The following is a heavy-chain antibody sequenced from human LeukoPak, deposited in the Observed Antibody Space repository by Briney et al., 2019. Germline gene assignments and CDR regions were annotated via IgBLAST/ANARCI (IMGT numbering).Heavy chain of an antibody. CDR1: GFTFSSYG. D-gene: IGHD3-22*01. J-gene: IGHJ6*02. CDR2: ISYDGSNT. CDR3: AKGFDYYYDSSQYYYGMDV. Sequence: GGSLRLSCAAYGFTFSSYGMHWVRQAPGKGLEWVALISYDGSNTYYADSVKGRFTISRDNSKNTVFLQMISLRAEDTAVYYCAKGFDYYYDSSQYYYGMDVWGQGTTVTVSS. V-gene: IGHV3-30*18.